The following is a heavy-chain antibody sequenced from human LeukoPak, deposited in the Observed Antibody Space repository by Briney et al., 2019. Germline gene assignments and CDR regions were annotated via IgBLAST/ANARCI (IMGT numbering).Heavy chain of an antibody. CDR2: IRSKVYGETT. CDR3: AREYYGEDY. Sequence: GGSLRLSCTGSGFTFPDYAMSWVRQAPGKGLEWVGLIRSKVYGETTEYAASVKGRFTISRDDSKNIAYLQMNSLKTEDTAMYYCAREYYGEDYWGQGTLITVSS. J-gene: IGHJ4*02. V-gene: IGHV3-49*04. CDR1: GFTFPDYA. D-gene: IGHD3-10*01.